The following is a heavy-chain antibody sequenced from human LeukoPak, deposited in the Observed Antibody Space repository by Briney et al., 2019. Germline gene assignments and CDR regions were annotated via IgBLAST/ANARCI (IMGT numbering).Heavy chain of an antibody. Sequence: GGSLRLSCSASGFTFSRYDMFWVREAPGKGLEYVSDVSGNGGSTDYADSVKGRFTISRDNSKNTLYLQMSSLRAEDTAVYYCVKASCSGGICYLDYWGQGTLVTVSS. CDR2: VSGNGGST. CDR3: VKASCSGGICYLDY. D-gene: IGHD2-15*01. V-gene: IGHV3-64D*06. CDR1: GFTFSRYD. J-gene: IGHJ4*02.